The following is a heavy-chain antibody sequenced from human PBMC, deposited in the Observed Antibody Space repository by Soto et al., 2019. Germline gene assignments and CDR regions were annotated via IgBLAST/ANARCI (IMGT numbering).Heavy chain of an antibody. CDR2: MNPTNGNT. V-gene: IGHV1-8*01. CDR3: AKGPRNWGVDY. Sequence: QVQLVQSGAEVKKPGASVKVSCKASTYTFTNYDINWFRQATGQGLEWMGWMNPTNGNTGYAQNFHGRVTMTRSTSITTAYMELSSLRSEDTAVYYCAKGPRNWGVDYWGQGTLVTVSS. J-gene: IGHJ4*02. CDR1: TYTFTNYD. D-gene: IGHD7-27*01.